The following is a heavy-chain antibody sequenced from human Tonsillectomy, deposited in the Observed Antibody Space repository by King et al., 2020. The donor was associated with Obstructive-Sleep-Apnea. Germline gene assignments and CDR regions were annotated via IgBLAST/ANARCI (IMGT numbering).Heavy chain of an antibody. CDR2: IKQDGSER. CDR3: ARNFGGDSGN. CDR1: GFTFSNSW. V-gene: IGHV3-7*01. D-gene: IGHD4-23*01. Sequence: VQLVESGGGLVQPGGSLRLSCAASGFTFSNSWMSWVRQAPGKGLEWVANIKQDGSERYYVDHVKGRFTISSDNAKNSLYLQMNSLRAEDTAVYYCARNFGGDSGNWGQGTLVTVSS. J-gene: IGHJ4*02.